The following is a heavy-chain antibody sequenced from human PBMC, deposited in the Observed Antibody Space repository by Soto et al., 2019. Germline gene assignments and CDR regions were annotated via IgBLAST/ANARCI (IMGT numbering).Heavy chain of an antibody. V-gene: IGHV4-59*01. CDR3: ARYWQAAAGNNWFDP. CDR1: GGSISSYY. J-gene: IGHJ5*02. Sequence: SETLSLTCTVSGGSISSYYWSCIRQPPGKGLEWIGYIYYSGSTNYNPSLKSRVTISVDTSKNQFSLKLSSVTAADTAVYYCARYWQAAAGNNWFDPWGQGTLVTVSS. CDR2: IYYSGST. D-gene: IGHD6-13*01.